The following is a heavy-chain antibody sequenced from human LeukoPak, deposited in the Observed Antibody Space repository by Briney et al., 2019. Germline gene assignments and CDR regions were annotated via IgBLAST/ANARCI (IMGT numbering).Heavy chain of an antibody. CDR2: IDNSGGSA. V-gene: IGHV3-23*01. CDR1: GFTFNNYA. D-gene: IGHD3-10*01. Sequence: GVSLRLSCAASGFTFNNYAMTWVRQAPGKGLEWVSSIDNSGGSAYYADSVQGRFTISRDNSKNTLYLQMSSLRAEDTAIYYCAKDRVGSRGPYYFDYWGQGTLVTVS. CDR3: AKDRVGSRGPYYFDY. J-gene: IGHJ4*02.